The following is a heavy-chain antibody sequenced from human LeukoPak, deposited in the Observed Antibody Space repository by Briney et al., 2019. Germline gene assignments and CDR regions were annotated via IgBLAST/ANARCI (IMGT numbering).Heavy chain of an antibody. Sequence: GGSLRLSCAASGFPFSSYWMAWVRQAPGKGLEWVSVIYSGGSTYYADSVKGRFTISRDNSKNTLYLQMNSLRAEDTAVYYCARDRTVGGWPHDAFDIWGQGTMVTVSS. CDR3: ARDRTVGGWPHDAFDI. D-gene: IGHD6-19*01. J-gene: IGHJ3*02. CDR2: IYSGGST. V-gene: IGHV3-53*01. CDR1: GFPFSSYW.